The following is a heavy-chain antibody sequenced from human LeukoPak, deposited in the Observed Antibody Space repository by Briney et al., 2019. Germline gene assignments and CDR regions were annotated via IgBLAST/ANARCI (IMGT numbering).Heavy chain of an antibody. CDR2: INHSGST. V-gene: IGHV4-34*01. J-gene: IGHJ4*02. Sequence: SETLSLTCTVSSGSISSSSHYWAWIRQPPGKGLEWIGEINHSGSTNYNPSLKSRVTISVDTSKNQFSLKLSSVTAADTAVYYCATSASYYYDSSTVFDYWGQGTLVTVSS. D-gene: IGHD3-22*01. CDR3: ATSASYYYDSSTVFDY. CDR1: SGSISSSSHY.